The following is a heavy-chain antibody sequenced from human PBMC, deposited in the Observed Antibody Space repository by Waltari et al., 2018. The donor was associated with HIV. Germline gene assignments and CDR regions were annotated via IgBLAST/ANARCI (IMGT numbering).Heavy chain of an antibody. CDR1: GVIFSGHH. CDR2: IWNDGRNK. Sequence: QVQLVEAGGVVVQRGRSLRLSWSSSGVIFSGHHMHWVRQAPGKGLEWVSIIWNDGRNKYYADSVKDRFTISRDNSKNTLYLEMNSLRAEDTAVYYCARDVRGGKVDYWGQGTLVIVSS. D-gene: IGHD2-15*01. J-gene: IGHJ4*02. V-gene: IGHV3-33*01. CDR3: ARDVRGGKVDY.